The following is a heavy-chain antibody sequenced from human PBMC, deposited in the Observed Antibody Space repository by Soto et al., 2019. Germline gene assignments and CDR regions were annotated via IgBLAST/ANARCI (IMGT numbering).Heavy chain of an antibody. D-gene: IGHD3-16*02. V-gene: IGHV1-18*01. CDR3: ARVDSDYVWGSYRPYYYYGMDV. J-gene: IGHJ6*02. Sequence: ASVKVSCKASGYTFTSYGISWVRQAPGQGLEWMGWISAYNGNTNYAQKLQGRVTMTTDTSTSTAYMELRSLRSDDTAVYYCARVDSDYVWGSYRPYYYYGMDVWGQGTTVTVSS. CDR2: ISAYNGNT. CDR1: GYTFTSYG.